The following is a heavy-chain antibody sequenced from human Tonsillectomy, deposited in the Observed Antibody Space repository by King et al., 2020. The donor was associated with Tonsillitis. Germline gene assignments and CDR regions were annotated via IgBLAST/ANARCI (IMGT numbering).Heavy chain of an antibody. CDR3: ARDEGCSGGSCYVYFDY. Sequence: AQLVQSGAEVKKPGSSVKVSCKASGGTFSSYAISWVRQAPGQGLEWMGGIIPIFGTANYAQKFQGRVTITADESTSTAYMELSRLRSEDTAVYYCARDEGCSGGSCYVYFDYWGQGTLVTVSS. D-gene: IGHD2-15*01. CDR2: IIPIFGTA. V-gene: IGHV1-69*01. J-gene: IGHJ4*02. CDR1: GGTFSSYA.